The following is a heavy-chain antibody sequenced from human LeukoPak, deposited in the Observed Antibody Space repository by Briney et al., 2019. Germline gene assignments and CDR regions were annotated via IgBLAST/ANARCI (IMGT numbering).Heavy chain of an antibody. Sequence: SETLSLTCTVSGGSISSSFYYWGWIRQPPGKGLEWIGSIYYSGSTYYNPSLKSRVTISVDTSKNQFSLKLSSVTAADTAVYYCARDFTGYGHLDSWGQGTLVTVSS. V-gene: IGHV4-39*07. CDR2: IYYSGST. D-gene: IGHD5-12*01. CDR3: ARDFTGYGHLDS. J-gene: IGHJ4*02. CDR1: GGSISSSFYY.